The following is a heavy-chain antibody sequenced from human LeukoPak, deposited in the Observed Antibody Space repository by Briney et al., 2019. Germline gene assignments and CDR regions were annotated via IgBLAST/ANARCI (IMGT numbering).Heavy chain of an antibody. CDR3: AKFKKEDYYDSSGYYGPAN. Sequence: GGSLRLSCAASGFTFSSYAMSWVRQAPGKGLEWVSAISGSGGSTYYADSVKGRFTISRDNSKNTLCLQMNSLRAEDTAVYYCAKFKKEDYYDSSGYYGPANWGQGTLVTVSS. J-gene: IGHJ4*02. V-gene: IGHV3-23*01. CDR2: ISGSGGST. D-gene: IGHD3-22*01. CDR1: GFTFSSYA.